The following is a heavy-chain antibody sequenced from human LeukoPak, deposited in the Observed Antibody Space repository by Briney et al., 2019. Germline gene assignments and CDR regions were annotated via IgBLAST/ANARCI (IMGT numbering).Heavy chain of an antibody. D-gene: IGHD6-19*01. V-gene: IGHV3-23*01. CDR2: IGATGGTT. CDR1: GFTFRSYA. J-gene: IGHJ4*02. Sequence: GGALSLSCAASGFTFRSYAMNWVRQAPGKGLEWVSSIGATGGTTYYSDSVKGRFSISRDNSKHTLYLHMNSLRAEDTAVYYCAGSSGWARYFDYWGQGTLVTVSS. CDR3: AGSSGWARYFDY.